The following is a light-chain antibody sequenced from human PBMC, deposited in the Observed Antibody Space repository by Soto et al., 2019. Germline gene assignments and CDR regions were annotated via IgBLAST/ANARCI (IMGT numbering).Light chain of an antibody. Sequence: EIVLTQSPATLSLSPGDRATLSCRASQSVSSYLAWYQQKSGQAPRLLIYDASNRATGVPARFSGSGSGTDFTLTISSLEPEDFAVYYCQHRYNWPPLTSGGGTKVEIK. CDR2: DAS. V-gene: IGKV3-11*01. J-gene: IGKJ4*01. CDR3: QHRYNWPPLT. CDR1: QSVSSY.